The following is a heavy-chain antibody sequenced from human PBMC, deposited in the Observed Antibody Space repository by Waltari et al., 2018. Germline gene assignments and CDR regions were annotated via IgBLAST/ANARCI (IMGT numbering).Heavy chain of an antibody. V-gene: IGHV4-4*02. Sequence: QVQLQESGQGLVKPSGTLSLTCAVSVGSISSSNWCSWVRQPPGKGLEWIGEIYHSGSTNYNPSLKSRVTISVDKSKNQFSLKLSSVTAADTAVYYCATTAMGDYDFWSGTEAFDIWGQGTMVTVSS. CDR2: IYHSGST. D-gene: IGHD3-3*01. CDR3: ATTAMGDYDFWSGTEAFDI. J-gene: IGHJ3*02. CDR1: VGSISSSNW.